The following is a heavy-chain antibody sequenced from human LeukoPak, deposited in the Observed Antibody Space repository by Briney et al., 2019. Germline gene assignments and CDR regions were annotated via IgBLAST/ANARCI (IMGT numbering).Heavy chain of an antibody. CDR1: GFTVSSNY. V-gene: IGHV3-53*01. J-gene: IGHJ6*03. Sequence: GGSLRLSCAASGFTVSSNYMSWVRQAPGKGLEWVSVIYSGGSTYYADSVKGRFTISRDNSKNTLYLQMNSLRAEDTAVYYCARVSWFGELRYYYYMDVWGKGTAVTVSS. D-gene: IGHD3-10*01. CDR2: IYSGGST. CDR3: ARVSWFGELRYYYYMDV.